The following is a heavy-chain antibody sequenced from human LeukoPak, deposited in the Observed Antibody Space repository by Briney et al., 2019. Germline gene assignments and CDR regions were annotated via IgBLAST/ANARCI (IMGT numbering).Heavy chain of an antibody. V-gene: IGHV4-39*01. D-gene: IGHD3/OR15-3a*01. Sequence: PSETLSLTCTVSGGSISSSSFYWGWIRQPPGKGLEWIGSIYYSGRTYYNPSLKSRVTISVDTSKNQFSLKLSSVTAADTAVSYCARHDFRTGYLHYFDFWGQGTLVTVPS. CDR1: GGSISSSSFY. CDR2: IYYSGRT. CDR3: ARHDFRTGYLHYFDF. J-gene: IGHJ4*02.